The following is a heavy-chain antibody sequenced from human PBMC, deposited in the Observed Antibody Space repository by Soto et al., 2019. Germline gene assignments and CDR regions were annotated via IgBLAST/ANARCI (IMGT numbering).Heavy chain of an antibody. CDR2: IIPIFGTA. V-gene: IGHV1-69*13. J-gene: IGHJ6*02. D-gene: IGHD3-3*01. CDR3: ARSYDFWSGYYVNYYGMDV. CDR1: GGTFSSYA. Sequence: SVKVSCKASGGTFSSYAISWVRQAPGQGLEWMGGIIPIFGTANYAQKFQGRVTITADESTSTAYMELSSLRSEDTAVYYCARSYDFWSGYYVNYYGMDVWGQGTTVTVSS.